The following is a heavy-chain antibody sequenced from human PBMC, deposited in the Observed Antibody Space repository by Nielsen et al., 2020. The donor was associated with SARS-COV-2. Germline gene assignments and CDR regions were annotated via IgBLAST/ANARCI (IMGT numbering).Heavy chain of an antibody. CDR3: ARDLGWTEY. CDR2: ISGSGGST. V-gene: IGHV3-23*01. Sequence: GESLKISCAASGFTFSSYAMSWVRQAPGKGLEWVSAISGSGGSTYYADSVKGRFTISRDNAKNSLYLQMNSLRAEDTAVYYCARDLGWTEYWGQGTLVTVSS. J-gene: IGHJ4*02. CDR1: GFTFSSYA. D-gene: IGHD2-15*01.